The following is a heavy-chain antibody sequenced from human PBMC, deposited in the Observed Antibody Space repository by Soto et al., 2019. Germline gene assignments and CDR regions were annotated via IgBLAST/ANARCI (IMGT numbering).Heavy chain of an antibody. CDR1: GGTFSSYA. Sequence: QVQMVQSGAEVRQPASSVKVSCKTSGGTFSSYAISWVRQAPGQGLEWMGGIVPFVAPSTYAQKFQGRVTITADESTSTVYMELSSLRSDDTAVYYCVRVVAIPGYPDNWGQGTLVTVSS. D-gene: IGHD5-12*01. V-gene: IGHV1-69*12. J-gene: IGHJ4*02. CDR3: VRVVAIPGYPDN. CDR2: IVPFVAPS.